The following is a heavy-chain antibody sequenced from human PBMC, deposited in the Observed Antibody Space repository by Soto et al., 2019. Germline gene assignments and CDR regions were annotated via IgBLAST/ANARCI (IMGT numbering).Heavy chain of an antibody. J-gene: IGHJ4*02. D-gene: IGHD5-12*01. CDR1: GFTFNNYG. V-gene: IGHV3-30*03. CDR2: MSYDGSRK. Sequence: QVQLVESGGSVAQPGTSLRLSCEASGFTFNNYGMHWVRQAPARGLEWVAVMSYDGSRKYYAESVKGRFTISRDNSKKTLYLGMDRLRAEDTAAYYWARGHSIGSMATILVYLDYWGQGTLVTVSS. CDR3: ARGHSIGSMATILVYLDY.